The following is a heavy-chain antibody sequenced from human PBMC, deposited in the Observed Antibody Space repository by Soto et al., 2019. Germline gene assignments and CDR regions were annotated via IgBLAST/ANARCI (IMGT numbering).Heavy chain of an antibody. CDR3: ARDPGRKKGTGDY. CDR2: IIPIFGTA. Sequence: ASVKVSCKASGGTFSSYAISWVRQAPGQGLEWMGGIIPIFGTANYAQKFQGRVTITADESTSTAYMELSSLRSEDTAVYYCARDPGRKKGTGDYWGQGTLVTVSS. D-gene: IGHD1-1*01. CDR1: GGTFSSYA. J-gene: IGHJ4*02. V-gene: IGHV1-69*13.